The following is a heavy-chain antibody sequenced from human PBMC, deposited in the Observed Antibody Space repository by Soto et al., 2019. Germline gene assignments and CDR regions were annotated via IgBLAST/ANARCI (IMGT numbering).Heavy chain of an antibody. V-gene: IGHV3-74*01. D-gene: IGHD7-27*01. Sequence: GGSLRLSCAASGFTFSDYWMHWVRQAPGKGLVWVSRINSDGSSTFYADSVKGRFSISRDNAKNTLYLQMNSLRAEDTAVYYCASSLLTPFDYWGQGTLVTVSS. CDR3: ASSLLTPFDY. J-gene: IGHJ4*02. CDR2: INSDGSST. CDR1: GFTFSDYW.